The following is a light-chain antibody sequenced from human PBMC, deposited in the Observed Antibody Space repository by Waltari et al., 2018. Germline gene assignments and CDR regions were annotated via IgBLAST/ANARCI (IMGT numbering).Light chain of an antibody. CDR3: HQSATAPLT. V-gene: IGKV3-20*01. Sequence: EIALTQSPGTLSLSPGEGATLSCRASQNVGNNYLAWLQQKPGQPPRLLIYNVFIRATGIPDRFSGSGSGTDFTLTISRLEPDDFAVYYCHQSATAPLTFGGGTRVKIK. CDR1: QNVGNNY. J-gene: IGKJ4*01. CDR2: NVF.